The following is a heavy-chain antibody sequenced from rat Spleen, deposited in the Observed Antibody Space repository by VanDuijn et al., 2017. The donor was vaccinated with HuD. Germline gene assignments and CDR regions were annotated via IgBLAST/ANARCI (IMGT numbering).Heavy chain of an antibody. J-gene: IGHJ3*01. CDR3: ARSYGGYTQHWFPY. CDR1: GFSLSTYH. D-gene: IGHD1-11*01. V-gene: IGHV2-13*01. Sequence: QVQLKESGPGLVQPSQTLSLTCTVPGFSLSTYHVSWVRQPPGKGLEWMGGIWGDGSTNYNSALKSRLSISRDTSKSQLFLKMSSLHTDDTAIFCCARSYGGYTQHWFPYWGQGTLVTVSS. CDR2: IWGDGST.